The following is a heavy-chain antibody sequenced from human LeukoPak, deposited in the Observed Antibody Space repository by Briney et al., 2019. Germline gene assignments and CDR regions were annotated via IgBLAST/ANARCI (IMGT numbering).Heavy chain of an antibody. D-gene: IGHD3-9*01. CDR3: AKTYYDILTGYGYYGMDV. V-gene: IGHV3-23*01. Sequence: GGSLRLSCAASGFTFSSYAMSWVRQAPGKGVEWVSAICGSGGSTYYADSVRGRFTISRDNSKNTLYLQMNSLRADDTAVYYCAKTYYDILTGYGYYGMDVWGQGTTVTVSS. CDR2: ICGSGGST. J-gene: IGHJ6*02. CDR1: GFTFSSYA.